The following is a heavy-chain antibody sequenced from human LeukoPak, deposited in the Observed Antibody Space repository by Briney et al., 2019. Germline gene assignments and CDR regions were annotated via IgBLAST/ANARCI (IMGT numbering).Heavy chain of an antibody. Sequence: PSETLSLTCTVSGGSISSYYWSWIRQPPGKGLEWIGYIYYSGSTNYNPSLKSRVTISVDRSKNQFSLKLSSVTAAHTAVYYCAREDNWNYFPFDTWGQGTLVTVSS. J-gene: IGHJ5*02. CDR3: AREDNWNYFPFDT. CDR2: IYYSGST. V-gene: IGHV4-59*01. CDR1: GGSISSYY. D-gene: IGHD1-7*01.